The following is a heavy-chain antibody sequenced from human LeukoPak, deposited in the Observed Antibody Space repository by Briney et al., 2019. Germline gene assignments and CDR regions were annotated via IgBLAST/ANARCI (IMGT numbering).Heavy chain of an antibody. CDR1: GGSFSGYY. D-gene: IGHD6-13*01. J-gene: IGHJ1*01. Sequence: PSETLSLTCAVSGGSFSGYYWSWIRQPPGKGLEWIGEINHSGSTNYNPSLKSRVTISVDTSKNQFSLKLSSVTAADTAVYYCARGRIAAHWGQGTLVTVSS. CDR3: ARGRIAAH. CDR2: INHSGST. V-gene: IGHV4-34*01.